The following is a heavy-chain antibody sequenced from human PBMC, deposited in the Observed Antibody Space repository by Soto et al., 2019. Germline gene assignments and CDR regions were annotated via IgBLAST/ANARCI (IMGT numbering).Heavy chain of an antibody. CDR2: ISHSGNT. CDR3: AARHFWSRPWTDRRLDY. D-gene: IGHD3-3*02. V-gene: IGHV4-4*02. J-gene: IGHJ4*02. CDR1: SDSFNSSHW. Sequence: SETLSLTCVASSDSFNSSHWRNWVRHPPEKGLEWIGQISHSGNTSYNPSLTSRVTISVDKSKSHFSLNLTSVTAADTAVYYCAARHFWSRPWTDRRLDYWGQGTLVTVSS.